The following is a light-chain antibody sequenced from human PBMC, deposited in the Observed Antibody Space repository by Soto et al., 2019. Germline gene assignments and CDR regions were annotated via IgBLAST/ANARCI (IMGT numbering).Light chain of an antibody. Sequence: EIVLTQSPGTLSLSPGESATLFCRASQSVSGTYLAWYQHKPGQAPRLLIYGASSRATGIPGRFSGSGSGTDFSLTISRLEPEDFAVYYCQQYGGSMTFGQGTRLEIE. J-gene: IGKJ5*01. CDR3: QQYGGSMT. CDR1: QSVSGTY. V-gene: IGKV3-20*01. CDR2: GAS.